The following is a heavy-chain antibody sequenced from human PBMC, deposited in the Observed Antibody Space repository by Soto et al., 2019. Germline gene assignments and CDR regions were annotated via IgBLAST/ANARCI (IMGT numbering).Heavy chain of an antibody. CDR3: VRASSSGSQDAFDI. J-gene: IGHJ3*02. D-gene: IGHD6-13*01. CDR1: GGSISSGGYY. CDR2: IYYSGST. Sequence: PSETLSLTCTVSGGSISSGGYYWSWIRQHPGKGLEWIGYIYYSGSTYYNPSLKSRVTISVDTSKNQFSLKLSSVTAADTAVYYCVRASSSGSQDAFDIWGQGTIVTVSS. V-gene: IGHV4-31*03.